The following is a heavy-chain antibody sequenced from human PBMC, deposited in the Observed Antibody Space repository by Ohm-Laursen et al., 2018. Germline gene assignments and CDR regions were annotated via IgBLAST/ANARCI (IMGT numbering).Heavy chain of an antibody. Sequence: GTLSLTCTVSGGSLSTYYWSWIRQPAGKGLEWIGLIYTSGYTNYNPSLKSRVIMSVDTSKDQFSLTVTSVTAADTAVYYCARGPRRGTYLYFDQWGQGTLVTVSS. D-gene: IGHD1-26*01. CDR2: IYTSGYT. J-gene: IGHJ4*02. CDR3: ARGPRRGTYLYFDQ. V-gene: IGHV4-4*07. CDR1: GGSLSTYY.